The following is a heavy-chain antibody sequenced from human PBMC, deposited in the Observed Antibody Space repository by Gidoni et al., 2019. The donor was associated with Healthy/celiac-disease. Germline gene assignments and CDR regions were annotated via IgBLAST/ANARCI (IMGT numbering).Heavy chain of an antibody. CDR1: GFTFSSYW. CDR3: ARDQFGRDYPPDYFDY. D-gene: IGHD2-15*01. CDR2: INSDGSST. J-gene: IGHJ4*02. V-gene: IGHV3-74*01. Sequence: EVQLVESGGGLVQPGGSLRLSCAASGFTFSSYWIPWVRQAPGKGLVWVSRINSDGSSTSYADSVKGRFTISRDNAKNTLYLQMNSLRAEDTAVYYCARDQFGRDYPPDYFDYWGQGTLVTVSS.